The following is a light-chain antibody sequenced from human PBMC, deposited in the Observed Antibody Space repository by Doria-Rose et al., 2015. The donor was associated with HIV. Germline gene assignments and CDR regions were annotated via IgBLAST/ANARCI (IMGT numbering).Light chain of an antibody. CDR2: AAS. Sequence: DIQVTQSPSSLSASIGDRVTITCRASQTVSTYLNWFQKEPGKAPKLLIYAASRLQSGVPSRFSGSGSGTDFTLTISGPQTGDFATYDCQQTYSSPPWTCGQGNKVE. V-gene: IGKV1-39*01. CDR1: QTVSTY. CDR3: QQTYSSPPWT. J-gene: IGKJ1*01.